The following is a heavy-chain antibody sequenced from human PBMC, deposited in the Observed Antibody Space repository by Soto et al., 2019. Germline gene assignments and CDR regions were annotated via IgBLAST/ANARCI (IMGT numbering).Heavy chain of an antibody. D-gene: IGHD1-26*01. Sequence: QLQLQESGPGLVKPSETLSLACTVSGGSITSSHYYWGWIRQPPGKGLEWIGSIYYSGRTYYNPSLQSRVPISVDTSKNQLSLKLNSVTAADTAVYYCARRMYSGTYFFNWFDPWGQGTLVTVSS. CDR3: ARRMYSGTYFFNWFDP. CDR1: GGSITSSHYY. CDR2: IYYSGRT. J-gene: IGHJ5*02. V-gene: IGHV4-39*01.